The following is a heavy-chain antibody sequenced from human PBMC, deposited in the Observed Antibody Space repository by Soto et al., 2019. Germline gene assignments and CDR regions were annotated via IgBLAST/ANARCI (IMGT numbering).Heavy chain of an antibody. Sequence: QVQLVESGGGVVQPGRSLRLSCAASGFTFKNYAMHWVRQAPGKGLEWVAVIWYDGSNKYSADSVKGRFTMSRDNSKNTLYLQMDSLRVEDTAVYYCARDTDGWGEMDYWGQGTLVTVSS. J-gene: IGHJ4*02. V-gene: IGHV3-33*01. D-gene: IGHD6-19*01. CDR3: ARDTDGWGEMDY. CDR1: GFTFKNYA. CDR2: IWYDGSNK.